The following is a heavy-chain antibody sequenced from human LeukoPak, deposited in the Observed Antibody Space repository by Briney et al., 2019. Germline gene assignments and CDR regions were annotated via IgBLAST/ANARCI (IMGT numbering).Heavy chain of an antibody. CDR2: IWYDGSNK. J-gene: IGHJ4*02. CDR1: GFIFSNYG. CDR3: ARFGYNYAYDY. D-gene: IGHD5-18*01. V-gene: IGHV3-33*03. Sequence: GGSLRLSCAASGFIFSNYGMHWVRQAPGKGLEWVAVIWYDGSNKYYADSVKGRFTISRDNAKNSLYLQMNSLRAEDTAVYHCARFGYNYAYDYWGQGTLVSVSS.